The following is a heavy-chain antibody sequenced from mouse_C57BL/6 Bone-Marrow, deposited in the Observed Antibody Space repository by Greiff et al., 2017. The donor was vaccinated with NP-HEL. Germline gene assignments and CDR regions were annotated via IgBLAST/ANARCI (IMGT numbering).Heavy chain of an antibody. J-gene: IGHJ2*01. D-gene: IGHD1-1*01. CDR3: ARHGYYGSSLDY. Sequence: EVKLMESGGGLVQPGGSLKLSCAASGFTFSDYYMYWVRQTPEKRLEWVAYISNGGGSTYYPDTVKGRFTISRDNAKNTLYLQMSRLKSEDTAMYYCARHGYYGSSLDYWGQGTTLTVSS. CDR2: ISNGGGST. CDR1: GFTFSDYY. V-gene: IGHV5-12*01.